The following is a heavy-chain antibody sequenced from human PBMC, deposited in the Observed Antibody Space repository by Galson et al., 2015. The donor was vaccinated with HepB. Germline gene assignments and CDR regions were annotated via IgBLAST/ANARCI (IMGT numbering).Heavy chain of an antibody. CDR3: ARDLGYSSGWPFALL. CDR1: GFTFSDYY. D-gene: IGHD6-19*01. V-gene: IGHV3-11*05. CDR2: ISSSSSYT. J-gene: IGHJ2*01. Sequence: SLRLSCAASGFTFSDYYMSWIRQAPGKGLEWVSYISSSSSYTNYADSVKGRFTISRDNAKNSLYLQMNSLRAEDTAVYYCARDLGYSSGWPFALLWGRGTLVTVSS.